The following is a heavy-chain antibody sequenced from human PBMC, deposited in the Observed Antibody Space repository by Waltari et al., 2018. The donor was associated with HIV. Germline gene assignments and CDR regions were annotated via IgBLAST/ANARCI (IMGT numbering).Heavy chain of an antibody. CDR1: GYTLTTQA. D-gene: IGHD3-10*01. J-gene: IGHJ4*02. V-gene: IGHV7-4-1*02. Sequence: QVQLVPSGSEVRKPGAAVKVSCKASGYTLTTQAMNWVRQAPGQGLEWVGWINTKTGNPTYAQGFTGRFVFSLDTSVSTTYLQISSLKAEDTAVYYCARGPGRSLDYWGQGTLVTVSS. CDR3: ARGPGRSLDY. CDR2: INTKTGNP.